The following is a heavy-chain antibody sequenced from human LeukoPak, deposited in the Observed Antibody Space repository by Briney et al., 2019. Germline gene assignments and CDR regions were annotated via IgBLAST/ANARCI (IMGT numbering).Heavy chain of an antibody. CDR1: GFTSSSYS. J-gene: IGHJ5*02. CDR3: ARDPRCSSTSCFNWFDP. Sequence: GGSLRLSCAASGFTSSSYSMNWVRQAPGKGLEWVSSISSSSSYIYYADSVKGRFTISRDNAKNSLYLQMNSLRAEDTAVHCCARDPRCSSTSCFNWFDPWGQGTLVTVSS. D-gene: IGHD2-2*01. V-gene: IGHV3-21*01. CDR2: ISSSSSYI.